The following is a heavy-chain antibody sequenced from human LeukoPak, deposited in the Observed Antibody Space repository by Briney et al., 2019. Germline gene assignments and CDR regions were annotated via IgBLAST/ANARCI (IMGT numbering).Heavy chain of an antibody. CDR1: GGSFSGYY. J-gene: IGHJ5*02. D-gene: IGHD6-13*01. V-gene: IGHV4-34*01. CDR3: ARAVTSSSSWYKWVNWFDP. CDR2: INHSGST. Sequence: SETLSLTCAVYGGSFSGYYWSWIRRPPGKGLEWIGEINHSGSTNYNPSLKSRVTISVDTSKNQFSLKLSSVTAADTAVYYCARAVTSSSSWYKWVNWFDPWGQGTLVTVSS.